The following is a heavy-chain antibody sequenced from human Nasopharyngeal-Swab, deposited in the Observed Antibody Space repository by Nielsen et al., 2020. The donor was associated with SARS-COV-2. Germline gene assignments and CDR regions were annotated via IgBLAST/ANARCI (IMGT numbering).Heavy chain of an antibody. V-gene: IGHV1-46*01. J-gene: IGHJ6*02. CDR2: INPSGGSP. CDR1: GYTFTSYY. CDR3: ASSRYEVTIFGVVYYGMDV. Sequence: ASVTVSCKASGYTFTSYYMHWVRQAPGQGLEWMGIINPSGGSPSYAQKFQGRVTMTRDTSTSTVYMELSSLRSEDTAVYYCASSRYEVTIFGVVYYGMDVWGQGTTVTVSS. D-gene: IGHD3-3*01.